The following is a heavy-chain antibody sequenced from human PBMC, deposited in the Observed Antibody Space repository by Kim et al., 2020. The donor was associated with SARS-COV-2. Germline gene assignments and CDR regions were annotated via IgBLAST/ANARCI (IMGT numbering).Heavy chain of an antibody. CDR1: GYSFTSYW. V-gene: IGHV5-10-1*01. CDR3: ARLMHYDILTGYRYYFDY. CDR2: IDPSDSYT. J-gene: IGHJ4*02. D-gene: IGHD3-9*01. Sequence: GESLKISCKGSGYSFTSYWISWVRQMPGKGLEWMGRIDPSDSYTNYSPSFQGHVIISADKSISTAYLQWSSLKASDTAMYYCARLMHYDILTGYRYYFDYRGQGTLVTVSS.